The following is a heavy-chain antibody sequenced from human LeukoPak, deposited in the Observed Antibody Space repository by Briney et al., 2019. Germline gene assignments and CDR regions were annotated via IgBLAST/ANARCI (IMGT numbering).Heavy chain of an antibody. CDR3: ARSTDWYADY. V-gene: IGHV3-48*01. CDR2: ITGTSTTI. D-gene: IGHD3-9*01. CDR1: GFTFGVHS. J-gene: IGHJ4*02. Sequence: GGSLRLSCAASGFTFGVHSMNWVRQAPGKGLEWISYITGTSTTIYYADSVRGRFTISRDNAKNSLYLQLNNLRADDTAVYYCARSTDWYADYWGQGTLVTVSS.